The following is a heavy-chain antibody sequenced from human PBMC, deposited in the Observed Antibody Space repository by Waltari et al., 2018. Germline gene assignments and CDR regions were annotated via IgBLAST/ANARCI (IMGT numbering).Heavy chain of an antibody. Sequence: QVQLQESGPGLVKPSETLSLTCIVSGDSISGYHWSWVLRPPGKGLDWIGDLSYTGSANYLHALESRLTISIDTSKNQISLKLRSVTAADPAVYYCSRVTPGSSKFDYWGRGALVTVSS. V-gene: IGHV4-59*01. J-gene: IGHJ4*01. CDR2: LSYTGSA. D-gene: IGHD3-10*01. CDR1: GDSISGYH. CDR3: SRVTPGSSKFDY.